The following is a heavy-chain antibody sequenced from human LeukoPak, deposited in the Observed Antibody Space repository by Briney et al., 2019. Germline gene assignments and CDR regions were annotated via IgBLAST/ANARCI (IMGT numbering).Heavy chain of an antibody. CDR1: GFTFSRYW. D-gene: IGHD6-13*01. Sequence: GGSLRLSCAASGFTFSRYWMHWVRQPPGKGLVWVSRINTDGTSTRYADSGKGRFTISRDNAENTLYLQMNSLRAEDTAVYYCATLGSGVTATGTSNKFDPWGRGTLVTVSS. J-gene: IGHJ5*02. V-gene: IGHV3-74*01. CDR2: INTDGTST. CDR3: ATLGSGVTATGTSNKFDP.